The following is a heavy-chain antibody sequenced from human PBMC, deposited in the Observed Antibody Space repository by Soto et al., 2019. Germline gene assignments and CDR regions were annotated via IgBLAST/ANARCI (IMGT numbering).Heavy chain of an antibody. J-gene: IGHJ4*02. CDR1: GFTFRNYF. V-gene: IGHV3-11*01. Sequence: QVQLVESGGGLVKPGGSLRLSCVASGFTFRNYFMNWIRQAPGKGPEWLSYISSDESTVFYADSVKGRFTTSRDNAKNSEYLQMNSLRAEDTAVYYCATLTAPSDYWGQGSLVTVSS. CDR2: ISSDESTV. CDR3: ATLTAPSDY. D-gene: IGHD2-21*02.